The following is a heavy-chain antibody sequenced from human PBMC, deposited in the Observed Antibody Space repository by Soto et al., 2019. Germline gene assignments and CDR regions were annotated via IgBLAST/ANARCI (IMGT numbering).Heavy chain of an antibody. D-gene: IGHD4-17*01. CDR2: IYHSVST. CDR3: ARSVTPLHWLDH. V-gene: IGHV4-30-2*01. Sequence: TLSLTCAVSRGCISSAGNPWSCIRQPPGKGLEWIGYIYHSVSTYYNPSLKSRVTISIDRSKSQFSVKLSSVTAADTAVYYCARSVTPLHWLDHCGQGTVDVVYS. J-gene: IGHJ5*02. CDR1: RGCISSAGNP.